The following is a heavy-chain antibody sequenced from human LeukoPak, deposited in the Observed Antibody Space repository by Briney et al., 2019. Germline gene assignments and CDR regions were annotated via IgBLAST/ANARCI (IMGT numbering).Heavy chain of an antibody. V-gene: IGHV4-39*01. D-gene: IGHD5-24*01. J-gene: IGHJ4*02. CDR2: IYYSGST. CDR1: GGSISSSSYY. CDR3: ARREKMATIGGYFDY. Sequence: PSETLPLTCTVSGGSISSSSYYWGWIRQPPEKGLEWIGSIYYSGSTYYNPSLKSRVTISVDTSKNQFSLKLSSVTAADTAVYYCARREKMATIGGYFDYWGQGTLVTVSS.